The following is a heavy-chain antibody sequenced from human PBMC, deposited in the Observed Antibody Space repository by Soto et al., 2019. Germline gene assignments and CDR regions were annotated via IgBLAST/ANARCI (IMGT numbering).Heavy chain of an antibody. Sequence: QVHLVQSGAEVKKPGASVRVSCKASGYSFTGNSLHWVRQAPGQGLEWMGWIHPNNGGTNYALKFQGWVTMTRDTYVNTAYMDLNRLKSADTAVSYCVTQLSGVVYWGQGTLVNVSS. CDR2: IHPNNGGT. CDR3: VTQLSGVVY. D-gene: IGHD1-1*01. J-gene: IGHJ4*02. V-gene: IGHV1-2*04. CDR1: GYSFTGNS.